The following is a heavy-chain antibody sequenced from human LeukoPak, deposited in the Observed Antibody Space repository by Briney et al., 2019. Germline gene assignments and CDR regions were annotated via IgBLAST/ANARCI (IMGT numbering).Heavy chain of an antibody. J-gene: IGHJ4*02. D-gene: IGHD6-13*01. CDR3: AKSSPIAAAGEVSDF. Sequence: GGSLRLSCAASGFTFSTYEMNWVRQAPGKGLEWVSYISSTGSNIYYADSVKGRFTISRDSAKNSLYLLMNSLRAEDTAVYYCAKSSPIAAAGEVSDFWGQGTLVTVSS. CDR2: ISSTGSNI. CDR1: GFTFSTYE. V-gene: IGHV3-48*03.